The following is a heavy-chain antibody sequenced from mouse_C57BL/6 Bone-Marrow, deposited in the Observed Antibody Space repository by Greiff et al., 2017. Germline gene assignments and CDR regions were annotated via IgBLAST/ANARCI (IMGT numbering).Heavy chain of an antibody. J-gene: IGHJ4*01. CDR2: INPGSGGT. CDR3: ARWGIYYYAMDY. V-gene: IGHV1-54*01. Sequence: VQLQQSGAELVRPGTSVKVSCKASGYAFTNYLIEWVKQRPGQGLEWIGVINPGSGGTNYNEKFKGKATLTADKSSSTAYMQLSSLTSEDSAVYFCARWGIYYYAMDYWGQGTSVTVSS. CDR1: GYAFTNYL.